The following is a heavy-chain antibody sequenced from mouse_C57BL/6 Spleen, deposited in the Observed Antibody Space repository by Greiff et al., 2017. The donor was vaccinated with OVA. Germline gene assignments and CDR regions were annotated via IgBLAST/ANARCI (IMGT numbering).Heavy chain of an antibody. CDR1: GYTFTSYW. CDR2: IDPSDSYT. J-gene: IGHJ3*01. Sequence: VKLQQPGAELVKPGASVKLSCKASGYTFTSYWMQWVKQRPGQGLEWIGEIDPSDSYTNYNQKFKGKATLTVDTSSSTAYMQLSSLTSEDSAVYYCAREREGFAYWGQGTLVTVSA. V-gene: IGHV1-50*01. CDR3: AREREGFAY.